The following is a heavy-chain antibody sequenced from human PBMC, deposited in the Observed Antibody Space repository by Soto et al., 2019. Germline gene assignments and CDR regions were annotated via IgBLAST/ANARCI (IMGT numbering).Heavy chain of an antibody. CDR1: GFTFDDYA. J-gene: IGHJ3*02. CDR2: VSWNSVTT. V-gene: IGHV3-9*01. Sequence: EVQLVESGGGLVQPGRSLRLSCAASGFTFDDYAMHWVRQAPGKGLEWVSGVSWNSVTTAYADSVKGRFTVSRDNAKNSLYLQMNSLRVEDTALYYCAKNIGTFGTTIADAFDIWGHGTVVSVSS. D-gene: IGHD1-1*01. CDR3: AKNIGTFGTTIADAFDI.